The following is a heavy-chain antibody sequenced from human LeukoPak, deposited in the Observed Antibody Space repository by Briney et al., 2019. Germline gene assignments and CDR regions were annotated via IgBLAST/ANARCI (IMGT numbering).Heavy chain of an antibody. D-gene: IGHD5-18*01. CDR2: INPSGGST. V-gene: IGHV1-46*01. J-gene: IGHJ6*02. Sequence: GASVKVSCKASGYTFTGYYMHWVRQAPGQGLEWMGIINPSGGSTSYAQKFQGRVTMTRDTSTSTVYMELSSLRSEDTAVYYCARGGYSYDIHYYYGMDVWGQGTTVTVSS. CDR3: ARGGYSYDIHYYYGMDV. CDR1: GYTFTGYY.